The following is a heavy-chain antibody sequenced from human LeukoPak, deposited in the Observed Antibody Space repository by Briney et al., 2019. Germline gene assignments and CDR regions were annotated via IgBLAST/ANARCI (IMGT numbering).Heavy chain of an antibody. CDR1: GGSISSDY. Sequence: SETLSLTCTVSGGSISSDYWTWIRQPPGKGLEWIGYIFSSGSTNSNPSLKSRVTISIDTSKNQFSPKLSSVTAADTAVYYCVRRTFLGRANYNYYFFDYWAQGILVTVSS. CDR2: IFSSGST. V-gene: IGHV4-4*08. CDR3: VRRTFLGRANYNYYFFDY. D-gene: IGHD5-24*01. J-gene: IGHJ4*02.